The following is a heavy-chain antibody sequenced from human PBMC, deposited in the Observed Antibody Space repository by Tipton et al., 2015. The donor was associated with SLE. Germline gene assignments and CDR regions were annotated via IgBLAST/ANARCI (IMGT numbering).Heavy chain of an antibody. CDR2: INHSGST. V-gene: IGHV4-34*01. D-gene: IGHD3-10*01. J-gene: IGHJ5*02. CDR1: GGSFSGYY. Sequence: TLSLTCAVYGGSFSGYYWSWIRQPPGKGLEWIGEINHSGSTNYNPSLKSRVAISVDTSKNQFSLKLSSVTAADTAVYYCARGSYGSAYNWFDPWGQGTLVTVSS. CDR3: ARGSYGSAYNWFDP.